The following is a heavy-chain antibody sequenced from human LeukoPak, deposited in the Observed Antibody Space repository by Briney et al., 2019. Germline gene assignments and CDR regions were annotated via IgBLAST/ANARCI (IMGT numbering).Heavy chain of an antibody. CDR2: IYHSGST. Sequence: PSETLSLTCAVYGGSFSGYYWSWIRQPPGKGLEWIGEIYHSGSTNYHPSLKSRVTISLDTSKNQFSLKLTSVTAADTAVYYCAGRLTYYMDVWGKGTTVTVSS. J-gene: IGHJ6*03. CDR3: AGRLTYYMDV. CDR1: GGSFSGYY. V-gene: IGHV4-34*01.